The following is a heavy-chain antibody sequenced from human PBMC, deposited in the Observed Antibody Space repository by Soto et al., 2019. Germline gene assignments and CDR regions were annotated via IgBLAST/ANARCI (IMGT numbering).Heavy chain of an antibody. Sequence: PSETLSLTCAVYGGSFSGYYWSWIRQPPGEGLEWIGEINHSGSTNYNPSLKSRVTISVDTSKNQFSLKLSSVTAADTAVYYCARGRATDTPNVNYFDYWGQGTLVTVSS. CDR3: ARGRATDTPNVNYFDY. CDR1: GGSFSGYY. V-gene: IGHV4-34*01. J-gene: IGHJ4*02. CDR2: INHSGST. D-gene: IGHD1-1*01.